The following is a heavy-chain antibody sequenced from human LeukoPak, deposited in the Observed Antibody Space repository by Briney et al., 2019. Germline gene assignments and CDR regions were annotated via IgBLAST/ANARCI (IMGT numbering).Heavy chain of an antibody. CDR3: SRDSSFFDY. CDR1: GFTFGDYA. J-gene: IGHJ4*02. V-gene: IGHV3-49*03. CDR2: IRSKGHGETT. Sequence: GGSLRLSCTTSGFTFGDYAMSWFRQAPGKGLEWVGYIRSKGHGETTDYAASVEGRFTFSRDDSKNIAYLQMNSLKTEDTAVYYCSRDSSFFDYWGQGTLVTVSS. D-gene: IGHD2-2*01.